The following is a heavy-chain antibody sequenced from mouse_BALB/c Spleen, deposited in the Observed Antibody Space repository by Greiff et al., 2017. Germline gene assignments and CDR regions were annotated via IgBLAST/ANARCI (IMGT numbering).Heavy chain of an antibody. CDR1: GFNIKDTY. Sequence: EVQLQQSGAELVKPGASVKLSCTASGFNIKDTYMHWVKQRPEQGLEWIGRIDPANGNTKYDPKFQGKATITADTSSNTAYLQLSSLTSEDTAVYYCAPITTATLDYWGQGTTLTVSS. CDR2: IDPANGNT. J-gene: IGHJ2*01. V-gene: IGHV14-3*02. D-gene: IGHD1-2*01. CDR3: APITTATLDY.